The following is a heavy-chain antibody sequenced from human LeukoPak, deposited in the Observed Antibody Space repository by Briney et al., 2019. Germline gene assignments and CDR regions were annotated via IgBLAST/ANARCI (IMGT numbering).Heavy chain of an antibody. D-gene: IGHD2-15*01. CDR1: GFTFSDYY. V-gene: IGHV3-11*06. CDR2: ISSSSSYI. Sequence: GGSLRLSCVASGFTFSDYYMSWIRQAPGKGLEWVSSISSSSSYIYYADSVKGRFTISRDNAKNSLYLQMNSLRAEDTAVYYCATGYCSGGSCYYPGHFDYWGQGTLVTVSS. CDR3: ATGYCSGGSCYYPGHFDY. J-gene: IGHJ4*02.